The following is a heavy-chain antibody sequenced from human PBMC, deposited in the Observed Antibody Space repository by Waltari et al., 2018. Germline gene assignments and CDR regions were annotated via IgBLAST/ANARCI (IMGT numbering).Heavy chain of an antibody. CDR2: IIPIFGTA. V-gene: IGHV1-69*01. D-gene: IGHD3-22*01. Sequence: QVQLVQSGAEVKKPGSSGKVSCKASGGTFSSHSISWVRQAPGQGLEWMGGIIPIFGTANYAQKFQGRVTITADESTSTAYMELSSLRSDDTAVYYCARDRNYYDSSAYYYWGQGTLVTVSS. J-gene: IGHJ4*02. CDR3: ARDRNYYDSSAYYY. CDR1: GGTFSSHS.